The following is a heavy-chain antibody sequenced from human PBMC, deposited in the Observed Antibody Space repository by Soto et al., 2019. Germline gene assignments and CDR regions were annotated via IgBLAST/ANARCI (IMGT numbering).Heavy chain of an antibody. CDR3: AREGSAPYYYYAMDA. CDR1: GYTFTNYG. V-gene: IGHV1-18*01. D-gene: IGHD3-10*01. Sequence: GASVKVSCKASGYTFTNYGISWVRQAPGQGLEWMGWISAYNGNTKYAQKFQGRVTMATDTSTSTAYMELRSLRSDDTAVYYCAREGSAPYYYYAMDAWGQGTTVTVSS. J-gene: IGHJ6*02. CDR2: ISAYNGNT.